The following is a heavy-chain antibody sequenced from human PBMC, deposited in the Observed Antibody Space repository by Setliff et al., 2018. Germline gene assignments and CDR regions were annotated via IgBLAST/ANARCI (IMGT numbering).Heavy chain of an antibody. J-gene: IGHJ4*02. Sequence: ASVKVSCKASGYTFTSYDINWVRQATGQGLEWMGWMNPNSGNTGYAQKFQGRVTMTRNTSISTAYMDLSSLRFEDTAVYYCATSYSGSYYGYWGQGTLVTVLL. CDR2: MNPNSGNT. V-gene: IGHV1-8*02. CDR1: GYTFTSYD. CDR3: ATSYSGSYYGY. D-gene: IGHD1-26*01.